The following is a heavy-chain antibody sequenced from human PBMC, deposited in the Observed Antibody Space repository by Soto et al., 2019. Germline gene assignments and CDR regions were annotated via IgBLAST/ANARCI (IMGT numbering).Heavy chain of an antibody. CDR2: IIPILGIA. CDR3: ASSLLGYCSGGSCYETFHWYFDL. D-gene: IGHD2-15*01. CDR1: GGTFSSYT. Sequence: QVQLVQSGTEVKKPGSSVEVSCKASGGTFSSYTISWVRQAPGQGLEWMGRIIPILGIANYAQKFQGRVTITADKSTSTAYMELSSLRSEDTAVYYCASSLLGYCSGGSCYETFHWYFDLWGRGTLVTVSS. V-gene: IGHV1-69*02. J-gene: IGHJ2*01.